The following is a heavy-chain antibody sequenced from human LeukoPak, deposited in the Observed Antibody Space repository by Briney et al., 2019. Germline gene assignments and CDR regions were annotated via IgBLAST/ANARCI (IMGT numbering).Heavy chain of an antibody. V-gene: IGHV4-31*03. J-gene: IGHJ5*02. Sequence: SQTLSLTCTVSGGSITNGGYYWSWIRQLPGKGLEWIGYIYYSGSTYYVPSLQSRLTLSVDTSKNQFSLKLSSVTAADTAVYYCAREIEARLGELSSNWFDPWGQGTLVTVSS. CDR3: AREIEARLGELSSNWFDP. CDR2: IYYSGST. CDR1: GGSITNGGYY. D-gene: IGHD3-16*02.